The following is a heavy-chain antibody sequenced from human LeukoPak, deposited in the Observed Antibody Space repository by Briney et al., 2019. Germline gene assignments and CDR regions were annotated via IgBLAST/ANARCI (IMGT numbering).Heavy chain of an antibody. CDR3: ARGVVRIAADERENWFDP. V-gene: IGHV1-2*02. CDR2: INPKSGGT. CDR1: GYTFTGYY. Sequence: ASVKVSCKASGYTFTGYYMHWVRQAPGQGLEWMGWINPKSGGTNYAQKFQGRVTMTRDTSISTVYMELSRLRSDDTAVYFCARGVVRIAADERENWFDPWGEGTRVSVS. D-gene: IGHD6-25*01. J-gene: IGHJ5*02.